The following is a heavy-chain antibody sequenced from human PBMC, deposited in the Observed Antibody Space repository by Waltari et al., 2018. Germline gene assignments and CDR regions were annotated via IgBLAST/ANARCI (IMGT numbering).Heavy chain of an antibody. CDR2: IYYSGST. Sequence: QLQLQESGPGLVKPSETLSLTCTVSGGSISSSSYYWGWIRQPPGKGLEWIGSIYYSGSTYYNPSLKSRVTISVDTSKNQFSLKLSSVTAADTAVYYCARVNRRPRGIVVVIAKASIGGAFDIWGQGTMVTVSS. CDR1: GGSISSSSYY. J-gene: IGHJ3*02. CDR3: ARVNRRPRGIVVVIAKASIGGAFDI. V-gene: IGHV4-39*07. D-gene: IGHD2-21*01.